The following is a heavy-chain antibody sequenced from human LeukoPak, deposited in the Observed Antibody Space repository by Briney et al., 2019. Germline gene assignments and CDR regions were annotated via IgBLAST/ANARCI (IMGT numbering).Heavy chain of an antibody. J-gene: IGHJ3*02. V-gene: IGHV1-46*01. CDR2: INPSGGST. D-gene: IGHD2-15*01. Sequence: ASVKVSCMASGYTFTSYYMHWVRQAPGQGLEWMGIINPSGGSTSYAQKFQGRVTMTRDTSTSTVYMELSSLRSEDTAVYYCASVPRYCSGGSCYLEAFDIWGQGTMVTVSS. CDR3: ASVPRYCSGGSCYLEAFDI. CDR1: GYTFTSYY.